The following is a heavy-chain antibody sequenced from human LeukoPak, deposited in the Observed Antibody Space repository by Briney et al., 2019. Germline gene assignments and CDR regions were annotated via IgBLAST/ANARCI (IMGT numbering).Heavy chain of an antibody. J-gene: IGHJ3*01. V-gene: IGHV3-74*01. Sequence: PGGSLRLSCAVSGFTFRTYWMHWVRQVPGEGLVWVSRINEDGRITNYADSVKGRFSISRDNAKNTLYLQMNSLSDEDTAVYYCARSSYSSSSSVWGQGTMVTVSS. CDR2: INEDGRIT. CDR3: ARSSYSSSSSV. CDR1: GFTFRTYW. D-gene: IGHD6-6*01.